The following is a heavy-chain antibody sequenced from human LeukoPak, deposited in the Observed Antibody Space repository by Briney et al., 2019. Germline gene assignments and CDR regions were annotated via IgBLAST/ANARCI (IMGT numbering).Heavy chain of an antibody. Sequence: GGSLRLSCAASGFTFSNFAMSWVRQAPGKGLEWVSGINAGGTTYYADSVKGRFTISRDSSKNTLFLQMNRLRAEDTALYYCAKDRILSNWGQGTLVTVSS. J-gene: IGHJ4*02. CDR2: INAGGTT. CDR1: GFTFSNFA. D-gene: IGHD2-15*01. CDR3: AKDRILSN. V-gene: IGHV3-23*01.